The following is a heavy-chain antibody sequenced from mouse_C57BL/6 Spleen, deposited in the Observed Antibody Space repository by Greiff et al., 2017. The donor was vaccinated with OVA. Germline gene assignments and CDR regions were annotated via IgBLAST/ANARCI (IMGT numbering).Heavy chain of an antibody. Sequence: EVKLMESGEGLVKPGGSLTLSCASSGFTFTSYAMSWVRQTPEKRLEWVAYISSGGDYTYYADTVKGRFIISRDNARNTLYLQMSSLKSEDTAMYYCPRAGYGNPYSYDKDYWGQGTSVTAAS. CDR3: PRAGYGNPYSYDKDY. CDR2: ISSGGDYT. CDR1: GFTFTSYA. D-gene: IGHD2-1*01. V-gene: IGHV5-9-1*02. J-gene: IGHJ4*01.